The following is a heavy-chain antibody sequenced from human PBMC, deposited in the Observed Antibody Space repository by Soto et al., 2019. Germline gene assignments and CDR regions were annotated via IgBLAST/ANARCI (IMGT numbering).Heavy chain of an antibody. CDR1: GFTFNNYA. CDR2: ISGGGDTT. Sequence: EVQLLESGGGLVQPGGSLRLSCAASGFTFNNYAMTWVRQAPGKGLEWVSAISGGGDTTSYADSVKGRFTVSRDGSKNTLYLQMSSLIAEHTALYYCAKGRGGSGSLTPRVDFWGQGTLVTVSS. CDR3: AKGRGGSGSLTPRVDF. D-gene: IGHD3-10*01. V-gene: IGHV3-23*01. J-gene: IGHJ4*02.